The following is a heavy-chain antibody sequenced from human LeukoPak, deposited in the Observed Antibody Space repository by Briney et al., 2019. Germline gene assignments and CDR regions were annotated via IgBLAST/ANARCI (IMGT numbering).Heavy chain of an antibody. Sequence: PSETLSLTCTVSGGSISTSNYYWGWIRQPPGKGLEWIGNIFYSGSTYYSPSLKSRVTISLDTSRNQFSLKLNSVTAADTAVYYCASASYAGYFQHWGQGTLVTVSS. CDR1: GGSISTSNYY. J-gene: IGHJ1*01. CDR3: ASASYAGYFQH. V-gene: IGHV4-39*07. CDR2: IFYSGST. D-gene: IGHD2-2*01.